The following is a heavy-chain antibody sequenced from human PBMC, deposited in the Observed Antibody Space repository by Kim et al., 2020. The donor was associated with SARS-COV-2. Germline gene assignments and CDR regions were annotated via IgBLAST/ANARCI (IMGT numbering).Heavy chain of an antibody. CDR3: ARRRDSSGYLGGAFDI. J-gene: IGHJ3*02. CDR1: GYSFTSYW. Sequence: GESLKISCKGSGYSFTSYWIGWVRQMPGKGLEWMGIIYPGDSDTRYSPSFQGQVTISADKSISTAYLQWSSLKASDTAMYYCARRRDSSGYLGGAFDIWGQGTMVTVSS. V-gene: IGHV5-51*01. D-gene: IGHD3-22*01. CDR2: IYPGDSDT.